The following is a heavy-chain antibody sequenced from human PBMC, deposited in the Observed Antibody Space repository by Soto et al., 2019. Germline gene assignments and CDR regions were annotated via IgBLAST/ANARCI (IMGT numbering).Heavy chain of an antibody. CDR1: GDSITRSSHY. V-gene: IGHV4-39*01. J-gene: IGHJ4*02. Sequence: LTCTVSGDSITRSSHYWGWIRQPPGKGLECIANIYYDGNTYYNPSLKSRVTISVDTSKNQFSLKLSSVTAADTAVYYCARLTGHSGSYLYYWGQGTLVTVSS. D-gene: IGHD1-26*01. CDR3: ARLTGHSGSYLYY. CDR2: IYYDGNT.